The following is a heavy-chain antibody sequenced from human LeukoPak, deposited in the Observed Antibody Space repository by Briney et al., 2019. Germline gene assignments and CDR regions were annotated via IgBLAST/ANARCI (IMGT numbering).Heavy chain of an antibody. D-gene: IGHD3-10*01. CDR1: GGSISSGGYS. CDR3: ARGVPVTD. J-gene: IGHJ4*02. Sequence: SETLSLTCTVSGGSISSGGYSWSWIRQPPGKGLEWIGYIYHSGSTYYNPSLKSRVTISVDRSKNQFSLKLSSVTAADTAVYYCARGVPVTDWGQGTLVTVSS. CDR2: IYHSGST. V-gene: IGHV4-30-2*01.